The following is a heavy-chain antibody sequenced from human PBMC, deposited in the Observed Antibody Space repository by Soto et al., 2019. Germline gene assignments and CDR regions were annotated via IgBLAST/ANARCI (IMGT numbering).Heavy chain of an antibody. CDR3: ARAGLRAVYAFDL. D-gene: IGHD4-17*01. CDR1: GVSITSGAYY. Sequence: TLSLTCTLSGVSITSGAYYWTWVRQHPGKGLEWIGYIYYNGNTYFSPSLKSRLTISIDTSKNQFSLKLISVTAADTAIYKGARAGLRAVYAFDLSCQGTMV. V-gene: IGHV4-31*03. CDR2: IYYNGNT. J-gene: IGHJ3*01.